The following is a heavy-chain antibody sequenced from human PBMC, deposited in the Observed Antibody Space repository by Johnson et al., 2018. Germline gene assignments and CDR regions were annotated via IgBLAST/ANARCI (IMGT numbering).Heavy chain of an antibody. D-gene: IGHD2-15*01. CDR1: GYTFTSFY. V-gene: IGHV1-46*01. Sequence: QVQLGQSGAEVKKPGASVKVSCKASGYTFTSFYMHWVRQAPGQGLEWMGIINPSGGTTTYAQNFQGRVAMTRDTSTSTVYMEVSSLRSEDTALYSCARSRDIVVVGADYWGQGTLVTVSS. CDR2: INPSGGTT. J-gene: IGHJ4*02. CDR3: ARSRDIVVVGADY.